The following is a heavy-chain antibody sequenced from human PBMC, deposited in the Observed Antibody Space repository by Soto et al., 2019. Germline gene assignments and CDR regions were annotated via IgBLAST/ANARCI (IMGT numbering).Heavy chain of an antibody. D-gene: IGHD6-19*01. Sequence: SSETLSLTCTVYGGSISRCSYSWGWIRQPPGKGLEWIGIIYYSGSPYYNPSLKSRVTISVDTSKNQLSLKMSSVTAADTAVYYCAGSYSSGWYIVDYWGQGTLVTFS. CDR3: AGSYSSGWYIVDY. J-gene: IGHJ4*02. V-gene: IGHV4-39*01. CDR2: IYYSGSP. CDR1: GGSISRCSYS.